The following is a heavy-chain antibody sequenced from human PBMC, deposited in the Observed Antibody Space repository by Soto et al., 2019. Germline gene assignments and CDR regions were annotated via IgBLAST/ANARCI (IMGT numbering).Heavy chain of an antibody. CDR3: ARLGGSGGDSIEH. CDR2: IWYDGSKK. J-gene: IGHJ4*02. Sequence: QVQLVESGGGVVQPGRSPRLSCAASGFPFSKYGMHWVRQAPGKGLEWVAIIWYDGSKKYYGDSVKGRFTISRDNSKDTLFLQMNSLRADETAMYYCARLGGSGGDSIEHWGQGTLVTVSS. D-gene: IGHD3-10*01. CDR1: GFPFSKYG. V-gene: IGHV3-33*01.